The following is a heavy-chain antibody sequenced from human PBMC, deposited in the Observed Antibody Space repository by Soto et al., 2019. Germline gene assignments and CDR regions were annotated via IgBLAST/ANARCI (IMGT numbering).Heavy chain of an antibody. Sequence: EVQLLESGGGLVQPGGSLRLSCAASGFTLRSYGMTWVRQAPGKGLEWVSVISGSGNSIHYADSVKGRFTISRDNSKNPLYLQMNNLRVEDTAIYYCASRGCNEYLQKWGQGNLVTVSS. D-gene: IGHD2-8*01. J-gene: IGHJ1*01. CDR2: ISGSGNSI. CDR3: ASRGCNEYLQK. V-gene: IGHV3-23*01. CDR1: GFTLRSYG.